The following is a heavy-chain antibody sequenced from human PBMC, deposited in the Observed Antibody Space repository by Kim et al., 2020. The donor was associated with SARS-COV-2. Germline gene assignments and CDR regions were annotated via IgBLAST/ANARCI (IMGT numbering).Heavy chain of an antibody. V-gene: IGHV3-66*01. Sequence: GGSLRLSCAASGFTVSSNYMSWVRQAPGKGLEWVSVIYSGGSTYYADSVKGRFTISRDNSKNTLYLQMNSLRAEDTAVYYCASWGRLATSYYYYGMDVWGQGTTVTVSS. D-gene: IGHD3-16*01. CDR3: ASWGRLATSYYYYGMDV. CDR2: IYSGGST. J-gene: IGHJ6*02. CDR1: GFTVSSNY.